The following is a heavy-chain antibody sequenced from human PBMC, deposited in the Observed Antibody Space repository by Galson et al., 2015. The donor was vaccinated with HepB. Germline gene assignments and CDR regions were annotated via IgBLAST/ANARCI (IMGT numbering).Heavy chain of an antibody. D-gene: IGHD5-12*01. CDR3: ARGGYIDNWFDP. Sequence: SVKVSCKAFGYTFTSHDINWVRQATGKGLEWLGWMNPNSGNTDNAQKFQGRVTMTRDTSMSTAYMKLSSLRAEDTAVYYCARGGYIDNWFDPWGQGTLVTVSS. CDR2: MNPNSGNT. J-gene: IGHJ5*02. CDR1: GYTFTSHD. V-gene: IGHV1-8*01.